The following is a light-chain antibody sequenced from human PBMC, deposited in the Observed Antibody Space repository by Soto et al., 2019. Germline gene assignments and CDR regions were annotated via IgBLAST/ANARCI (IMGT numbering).Light chain of an antibody. J-gene: IGKJ1*01. CDR2: GAS. Sequence: EIVLTQSPGTLSLSPGERATLSCRASQSVSGKYLAWYQQKPGQAPRLLIYGASSRATGIPDRFTGSGSGTDFTLTISRLEPEDFAVYYCQQYGSSPLTFGQGTKVDTK. CDR1: QSVSGKY. V-gene: IGKV3-20*01. CDR3: QQYGSSPLT.